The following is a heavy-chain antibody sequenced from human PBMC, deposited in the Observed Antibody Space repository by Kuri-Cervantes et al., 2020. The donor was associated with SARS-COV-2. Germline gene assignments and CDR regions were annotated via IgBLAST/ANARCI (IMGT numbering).Heavy chain of an antibody. CDR1: GFTFSSYA. Sequence: GGSLRLSCAASGFTFSSYAMHWVRQAPGKGLEWVAVISYDGSNKYYADSVKGLFTISRDNSKNTLYLQMNSLRAEDTAVYYCAKGELLWFGEQQSGGMDVWGQGTTVTVSS. CDR2: ISYDGSNK. CDR3: AKGELLWFGEQQSGGMDV. D-gene: IGHD3-10*01. J-gene: IGHJ6*02. V-gene: IGHV3-30-3*01.